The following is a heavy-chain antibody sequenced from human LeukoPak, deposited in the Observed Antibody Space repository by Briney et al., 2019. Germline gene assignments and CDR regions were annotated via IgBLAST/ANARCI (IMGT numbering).Heavy chain of an antibody. J-gene: IGHJ3*02. D-gene: IGHD3-3*01. V-gene: IGHV3-74*01. Sequence: GGSLRLSCAASGFTFSSYWMHWVRQAPGKGLVCVSRINSDGSSTSYADSVKGRFTISRDNAKNTLYLQMNSLRAEDTAVYYCARVEMSITIFGVVIRDAFDIWGQGTMVTVSS. CDR2: INSDGSST. CDR1: GFTFSSYW. CDR3: ARVEMSITIFGVVIRDAFDI.